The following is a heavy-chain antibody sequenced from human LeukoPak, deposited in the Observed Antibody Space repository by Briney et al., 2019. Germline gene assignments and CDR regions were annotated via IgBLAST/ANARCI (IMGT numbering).Heavy chain of an antibody. CDR3: ARLAVWGSYRYDY. CDR1: GGSISSSSYY. Sequence: SETLSLTCIVSGGSISSSSYYWGWIRQPLGKGLEWIGSIYYSGSTYYNPSLKSRVTISVDTSKNQLSLKLSSVTAADTAVYYCARLAVWGSYRYDYWGQGTLVTVSS. CDR2: IYYSGST. D-gene: IGHD3-16*02. V-gene: IGHV4-39*01. J-gene: IGHJ4*02.